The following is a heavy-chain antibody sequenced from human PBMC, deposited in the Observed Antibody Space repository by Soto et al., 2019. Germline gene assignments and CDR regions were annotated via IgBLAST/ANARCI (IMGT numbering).Heavy chain of an antibody. V-gene: IGHV4-39*01. Sequence: SETLSLTCGVSGDSISNSSYYWGWIRQPPGKGLEWIGSIYYSGSTYYNPSLKSRVTISVDTSKNQFSLKLSSVTAADTAVYYCASSGWWYFDYWGQGTLVTVSS. D-gene: IGHD6-19*01. CDR1: GDSISNSSYY. CDR3: ASSGWWYFDY. CDR2: IYYSGST. J-gene: IGHJ4*02.